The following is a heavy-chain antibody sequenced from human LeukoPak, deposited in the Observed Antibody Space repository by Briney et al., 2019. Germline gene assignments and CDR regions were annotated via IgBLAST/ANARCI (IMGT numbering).Heavy chain of an antibody. CDR1: GGSISNYY. Sequence: SETLSLTCTVSGGSISNYYWSWIRQSPVKGLEWIGFIYYSGSTNYNPSLKSRVTISVDTSKNQFSLKLSSVTAADTAVYYCARDLLHRGYAFDIWGRGTMVTVSS. CDR2: IYYSGST. D-gene: IGHD3-22*01. V-gene: IGHV4-59*12. J-gene: IGHJ3*02. CDR3: ARDLLHRGYAFDI.